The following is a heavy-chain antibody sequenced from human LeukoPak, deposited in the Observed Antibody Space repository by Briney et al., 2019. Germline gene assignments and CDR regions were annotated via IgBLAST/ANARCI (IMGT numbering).Heavy chain of an antibody. CDR1: GYSFSSYW. CDR2: IYPGDSDT. V-gene: IGHV5-51*01. J-gene: IGHJ4*02. CDR3: ARLSSYDSTGYLNY. D-gene: IGHD3-22*01. Sequence: GESLKISSKGSGYSFSSYWIGWVRQMPGKGLEWMGIIYPGDSDTRYSPSFQGQVTIAADKSISTAYLQWSSLKASDTAMYYCARLSSYDSTGYLNYWGQGTLVTVSS.